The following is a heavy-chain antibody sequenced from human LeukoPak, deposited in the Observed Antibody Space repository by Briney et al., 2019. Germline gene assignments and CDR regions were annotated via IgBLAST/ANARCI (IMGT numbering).Heavy chain of an antibody. CDR2: ISGSGGST. CDR3: AKDKVVENGMDV. V-gene: IGHV3-23*01. Sequence: GGSLRLSCAASGFTFSSYAMSWVRQAPGKGLEWVSAISGSGGSTYYADSVKGRFTISRDNSKNTLYLQMNSLRAEDTALYYCAKDKVVENGMDVWGQGTTVTVSS. D-gene: IGHD2-15*01. CDR1: GFTFSSYA. J-gene: IGHJ6*02.